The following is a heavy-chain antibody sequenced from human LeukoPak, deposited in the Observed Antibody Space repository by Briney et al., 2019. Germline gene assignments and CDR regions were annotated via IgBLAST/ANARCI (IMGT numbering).Heavy chain of an antibody. V-gene: IGHV3-30*02. D-gene: IGHD1-26*01. J-gene: IGHJ3*02. CDR1: GFTFSSYD. Sequence: GGSLRLSCAASGFTFSSYDMHWVRQAPGKGLEWVAFIRYDGSNKYYADSVKGRFTISRDNSKNTLYLQMNSLRAEDTAVYYCARVGADDDAFDIWGQGTMVTVSS. CDR2: IRYDGSNK. CDR3: ARVGADDDAFDI.